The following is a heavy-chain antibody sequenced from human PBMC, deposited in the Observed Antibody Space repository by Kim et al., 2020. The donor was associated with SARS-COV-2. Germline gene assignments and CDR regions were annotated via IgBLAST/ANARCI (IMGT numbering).Heavy chain of an antibody. CDR2: IFSSGST. CDR3: ARHVSGRIVGRTPPYLDY. D-gene: IGHD1-26*01. Sequence: SETLSLTCTVSGASISSYYWSWVRQPPGKGLEWIVYIFSSGSTSYNPSLKSRVTISLDTSKNHFSLRLSSVTAADTAVYYCARHVSGRIVGRTPPYLDYWGQGTLVTVSS. CDR1: GASISSYY. V-gene: IGHV4-59*08. J-gene: IGHJ4*02.